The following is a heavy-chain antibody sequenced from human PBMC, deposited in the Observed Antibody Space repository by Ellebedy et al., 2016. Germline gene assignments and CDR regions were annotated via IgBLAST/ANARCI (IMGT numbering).Heavy chain of an antibody. CDR1: GLSFRNFF. J-gene: IGHJ4*02. CDR2: ISGGGDT. Sequence: GESLKISXVASGLSFRNFFMSWVRQAPGGGLEWVSTISGGGDTSYADSVKGRFTISRDSSRNTLYLQMNSLRAEDTAVYYCAPRAIAAPKWGQGTLVTVSS. V-gene: IGHV3-23*01. D-gene: IGHD6-6*01. CDR3: APRAIAAPK.